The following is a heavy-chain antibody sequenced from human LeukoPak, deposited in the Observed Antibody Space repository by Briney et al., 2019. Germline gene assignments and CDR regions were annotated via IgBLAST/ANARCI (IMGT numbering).Heavy chain of an antibody. D-gene: IGHD6-19*01. CDR2: IYHSGST. V-gene: IGHV4-4*02. J-gene: IGHJ5*02. CDR3: ARAPHIAVAGNWFDP. Sequence: PSETLSLTCAVSGGSISSSNWWSWVRQPPGKGLEWIGEIYHSGSTNYNPSLKSRVTISVDKSKNQFSLKLSSVTAADTAVYYCARAPHIAVAGNWFDPWGQGTLVTVSS. CDR1: GGSISSSNW.